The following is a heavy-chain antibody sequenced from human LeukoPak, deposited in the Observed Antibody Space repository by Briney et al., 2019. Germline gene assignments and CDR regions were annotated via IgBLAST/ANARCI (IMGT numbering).Heavy chain of an antibody. Sequence: PSETLSLTCTVSGGSISSGSYYWSWIRQPAGKGLEWIGRIYTSGSTNYNPSLKSRVTISVDTSKNQFSLKLSSVTAADTAVYYCARGYYYGSGEFDYWGQGTLVTVSS. CDR2: IYTSGST. CDR3: ARGYYYGSGEFDY. CDR1: GGSISSGSYY. V-gene: IGHV4-61*02. D-gene: IGHD3-10*01. J-gene: IGHJ4*02.